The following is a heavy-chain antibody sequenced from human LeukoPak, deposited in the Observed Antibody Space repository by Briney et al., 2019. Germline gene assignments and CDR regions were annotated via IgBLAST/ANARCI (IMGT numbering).Heavy chain of an antibody. J-gene: IGHJ4*02. V-gene: IGHV1-46*01. CDR2: INPSGGST. CDR1: GYTLTSYY. CDR3: AREQGGYCSSTSCRYFDY. Sequence: ATVKVSCKASGYTLTSYYMHWVRQAPGQGLEWMGIINPSGGSTSYAQKFQGRVTMTRDTSTSTVYMELSSLRSEDTAVYYCAREQGGYCSSTSCRYFDYWGQGTLVTVSS. D-gene: IGHD2-2*01.